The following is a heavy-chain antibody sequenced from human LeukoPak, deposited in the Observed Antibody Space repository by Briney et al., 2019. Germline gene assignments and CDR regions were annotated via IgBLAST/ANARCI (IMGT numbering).Heavy chain of an antibody. V-gene: IGHV1-46*01. Sequence: ASVKVSCKASGYTFTDYYIHWVRQAPGQGPEWMGIIIPGAGNTNYAQKFRGRVSLTSDTSTSTVYMELNSLRSEDTAVYFCVRELRGGDFDYWGQGTLVTVSS. CDR2: IIPGAGNT. J-gene: IGHJ4*02. CDR3: VRELRGGDFDY. CDR1: GYTFTDYY. D-gene: IGHD3-10*01.